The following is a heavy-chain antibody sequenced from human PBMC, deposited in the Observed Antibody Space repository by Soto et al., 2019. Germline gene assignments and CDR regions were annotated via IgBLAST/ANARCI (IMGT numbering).Heavy chain of an antibody. CDR2: LSSTDNSGRT. J-gene: IGHJ4*02. V-gene: IGHV3-23*01. D-gene: IGHD2-15*01. CDR3: AKANIHCSVNNCYYFDY. CDR1: GFTFSTYG. Sequence: EVQLLESGGGLVQPGGFLRLSCAASGFTFSTYGMNWVRQAPGTGLEWVSTLSSTDNSGRTYYAGSVQGLFTISRDNSKNTLYLQMNSLTAEDTAVYYCAKANIHCSVNNCYYFDYWGQGTLVTVSS.